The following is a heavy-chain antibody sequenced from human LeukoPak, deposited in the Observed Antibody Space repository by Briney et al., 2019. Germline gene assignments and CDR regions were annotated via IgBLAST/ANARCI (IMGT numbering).Heavy chain of an antibody. V-gene: IGHV3-48*03. D-gene: IGHD1-26*01. J-gene: IGHJ3*02. CDR3: TTELPVYGGFDI. CDR2: IDFGGRII. Sequence: GGSLSLSCVASGFPFSSYKMNWVGQVPGKALEWVSYIDFGGRIINYDDHVKGRFTISRDNAKNSVYLQMNSLKTEDTAVYFCTTELPVYGGFDIWGPGTMVAVSS. CDR1: GFPFSSYK.